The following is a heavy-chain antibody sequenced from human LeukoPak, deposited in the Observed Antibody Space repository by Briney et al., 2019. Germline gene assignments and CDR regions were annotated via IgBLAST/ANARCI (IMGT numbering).Heavy chain of an antibody. J-gene: IGHJ5*02. CDR2: IKQDGSEK. CDR1: GFTFSSYG. Sequence: GGSLRLSCAASGFTFSSYGMHWVRQAPGKGLEWVANIKQDGSEKYYVDSVKGRFTISRDNAKNSLYLQMNSLRAEDTAVYYCACTSKGAVAGTHWFDPWGQGTLVTVSS. V-gene: IGHV3-7*01. CDR3: ACTSKGAVAGTHWFDP. D-gene: IGHD6-19*01.